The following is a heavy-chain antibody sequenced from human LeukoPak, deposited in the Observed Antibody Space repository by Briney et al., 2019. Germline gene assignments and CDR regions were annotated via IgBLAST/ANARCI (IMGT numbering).Heavy chain of an antibody. D-gene: IGHD3-10*01. Sequence: SETLSLTCAVSGGSISSSNWWSWVRQPPGKGLEWIGETYQSGGTNYNPSLKSRVTISVDKSKNQFSLKLSSVTAADTAVYYCARRVGSGSYYSTFDYWGQGTLVTVSS. CDR1: GGSISSSNW. V-gene: IGHV4-4*02. CDR2: TYQSGGT. J-gene: IGHJ4*02. CDR3: ARRVGSGSYYSTFDY.